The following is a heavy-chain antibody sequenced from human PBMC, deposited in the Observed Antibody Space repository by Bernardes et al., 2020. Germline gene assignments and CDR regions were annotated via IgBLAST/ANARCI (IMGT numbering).Heavy chain of an antibody. Sequence: GASLKISCNGSGYSFTSYWIGWVRQMPGKGLEWLGIIYPGDSDTRYSPSFQGQVTISADKSISTAYLQWSSLKASDTAMYYCARRRGYSNPRVFDYWGQGTLGTVSS. CDR2: IYPGDSDT. D-gene: IGHD4-4*01. J-gene: IGHJ4*02. V-gene: IGHV5-51*01. CDR1: GYSFTSYW. CDR3: ARRRGYSNPRVFDY.